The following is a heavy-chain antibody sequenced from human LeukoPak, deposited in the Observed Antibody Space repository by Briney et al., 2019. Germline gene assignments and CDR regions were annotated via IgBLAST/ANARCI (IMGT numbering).Heavy chain of an antibody. V-gene: IGHV3-48*02. Sequence: PGGSLRLSCAASGFTFSSHSMSWVRQAPGKGLEWVSYISSSSSTIYYADSVKGRFTISRDNAKNSLYLQMNSLRDEDTAVYYCARDGVVVVAATSGGYYGMDVWGQGTTVTVSS. CDR1: GFTFSSHS. CDR2: ISSSSSTI. CDR3: ARDGVVVVAATSGGYYGMDV. J-gene: IGHJ6*02. D-gene: IGHD2-15*01.